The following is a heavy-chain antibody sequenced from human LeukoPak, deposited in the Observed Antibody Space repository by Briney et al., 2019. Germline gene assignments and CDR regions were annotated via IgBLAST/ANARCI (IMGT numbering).Heavy chain of an antibody. J-gene: IGHJ5*02. CDR3: ARDQQYHRPAGWFDP. CDR1: DGSVSSHSYY. CDR2: ISHTGRT. Sequence: PSETLSLTCTVSDGSVSSHSYYWGWIRQSPGKGLEWIGSISHTGRTYYNPSLESRVTISVDASKNQFSLELNSVTAADTAVYYCARDQQYHRPAGWFDPWGQGTLVTVSS. D-gene: IGHD1-14*01. V-gene: IGHV4-39*01.